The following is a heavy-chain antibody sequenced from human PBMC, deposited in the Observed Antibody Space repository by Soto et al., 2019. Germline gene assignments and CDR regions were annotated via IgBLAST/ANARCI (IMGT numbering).Heavy chain of an antibody. V-gene: IGHV1-8*01. CDR3: ARGSYGSSCGI. D-gene: IGHD6-13*01. J-gene: IGHJ4*02. Sequence: QVQLVQSGAEVKKHGASVKVSCKASGYTFTSYDINWVRQATGQGLEWMGWMNPNSGNTGYAQKCQGRVAMTRNTAISTTHMERSSLRSEVTAAYYCARGSYGSSCGIWGQGTLVTVSS. CDR2: MNPNSGNT. CDR1: GYTFTSYD.